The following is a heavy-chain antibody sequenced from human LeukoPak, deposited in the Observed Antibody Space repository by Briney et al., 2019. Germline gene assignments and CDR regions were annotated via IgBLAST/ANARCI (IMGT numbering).Heavy chain of an antibody. CDR3: AAAARDLDS. CDR2: INWSGSST. Sequence: GGSLRLSCAASGFTFDDYGMSWVRQAPGKGLEWVSGINWSGSSTGYVDSVKGRFTISRDNAKNSLYLQMNSLRAGDTALYHCAAAARDLDSRGQGTLGTVS. J-gene: IGHJ4*02. CDR1: GFTFDDYG. V-gene: IGHV3-20*01. D-gene: IGHD6-6*01.